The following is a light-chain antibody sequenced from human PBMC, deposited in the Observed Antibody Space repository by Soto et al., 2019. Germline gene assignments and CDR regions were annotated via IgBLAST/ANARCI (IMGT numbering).Light chain of an antibody. J-gene: IGLJ1*01. V-gene: IGLV2-14*01. CDR2: EVS. CDR3: SSYTSSSTPYV. CDR1: SSDVGGYNY. Sequence: QSALTQPASVSGSPGQSITISCTGTSSDVGGYNYVSWYQQHPGKAPKLMIYEVSNRPSGVSNRFSGSKSGNTASLTISGLQAEDEADYSCSSYTSSSTPYVFGTGTQLPVL.